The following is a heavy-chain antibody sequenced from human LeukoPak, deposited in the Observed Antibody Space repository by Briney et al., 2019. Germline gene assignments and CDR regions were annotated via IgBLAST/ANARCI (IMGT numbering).Heavy chain of an antibody. CDR3: TRSVLISYTGSYYYFDY. CDR1: GFTFGDYA. CDR2: IRSKTYGGTT. Sequence: GGSLRLSCTTSGFTFGDYAISWVRQAPGKGLEGVGFIRSKTYGGTTLYAASVEGRFTVSRDDSKSIAYLQMNSLKTEDTAIYYCTRSVLISYTGSYYYFDYWGQGTLVTVSS. V-gene: IGHV3-49*04. J-gene: IGHJ4*02. D-gene: IGHD1-26*01.